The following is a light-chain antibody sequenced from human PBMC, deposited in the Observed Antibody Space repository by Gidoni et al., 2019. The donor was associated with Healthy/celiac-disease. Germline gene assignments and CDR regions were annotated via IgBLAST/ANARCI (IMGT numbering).Light chain of an antibody. V-gene: IGKV3-11*01. CDR3: QQRSNCLT. CDR2: DAS. Sequence: EFVLTQSPATQSLSPGERATLSCGASQSVASSLAWYQQKPGQATRLLNYDASNRATGIPARFSGSWSGKDFTLTISSLEPEDFAVYYCQQRSNCLTFGGXTKVDVK. CDR1: QSVASS. J-gene: IGKJ4*01.